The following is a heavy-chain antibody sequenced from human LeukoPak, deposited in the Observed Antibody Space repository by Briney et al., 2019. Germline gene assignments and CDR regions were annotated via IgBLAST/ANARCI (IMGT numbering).Heavy chain of an antibody. V-gene: IGHV1-2*02. D-gene: IGHD3-22*01. Sequence: ASVKVPCKASGYTFTGYYIQWVRQAPGQGLEWMGWINPKSGDTKYAQKFQARVTMTRDTSISTAYMELSRLRSDDTAVYYCARVQDTSGYYLWYFDLWGRGTLVTVSS. CDR1: GYTFTGYY. CDR2: INPKSGDT. J-gene: IGHJ2*01. CDR3: ARVQDTSGYYLWYFDL.